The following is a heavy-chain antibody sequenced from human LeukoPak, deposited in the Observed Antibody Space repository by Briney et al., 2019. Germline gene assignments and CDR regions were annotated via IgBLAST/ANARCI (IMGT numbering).Heavy chain of an antibody. D-gene: IGHD6-19*01. J-gene: IGHJ4*02. Sequence: IPSETLSLTCTLSGGSITTETYYWGWIRQSPGKGLEWIGTVHYSSKTNYKPSLKSRITISVDTSKHQFSLKLSSVTAADTAVYYCARQGPHTSGWFYFDYWGQGTLATVSS. CDR3: ARQGPHTSGWFYFDY. CDR1: GGSITTETYY. CDR2: VHYSSKT. V-gene: IGHV4-39*01.